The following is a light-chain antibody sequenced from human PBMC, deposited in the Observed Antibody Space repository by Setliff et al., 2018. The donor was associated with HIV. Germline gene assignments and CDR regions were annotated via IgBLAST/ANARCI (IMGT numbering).Light chain of an antibody. Sequence: QSVLTQPASVSGSPGQSITISSTGTSSDVVGYNYVSWYRQHPGKAPKLMIYDVSNRPSGVSNRFSGSKSGNTASLTISGLQAEDEADYYCQSYDNRLSEEVFGAGTKVTVL. V-gene: IGLV2-14*01. J-gene: IGLJ1*01. CDR2: DVS. CDR1: SSDVVGYNY. CDR3: QSYDNRLSEEV.